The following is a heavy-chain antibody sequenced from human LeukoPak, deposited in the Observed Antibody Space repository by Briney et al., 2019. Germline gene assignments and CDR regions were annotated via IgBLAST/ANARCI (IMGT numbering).Heavy chain of an antibody. CDR2: INHSGLT. D-gene: IGHD4-17*01. J-gene: IGHJ3*01. CDR1: GGSFSTYY. V-gene: IGHV4-34*01. Sequence: PSETLSLTCAVYGGSFSTYYWSWIRQPPGKGLEWIGEINHSGLTKNNPSLKSRLTMSVDTSKNQFSLRLSSVTAADTAVYYCARVGHPTPRRVLSAVTIPTAGAFDFWGQGTMVTVSS. CDR3: ARVGHPTPRRVLSAVTIPTAGAFDF.